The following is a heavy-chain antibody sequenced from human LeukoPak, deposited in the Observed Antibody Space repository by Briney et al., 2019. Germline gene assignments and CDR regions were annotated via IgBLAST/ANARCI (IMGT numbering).Heavy chain of an antibody. V-gene: IGHV3-21*01. CDR2: ISSSNSHI. CDR3: ARDSSGWYHWFDP. CDR1: GFTVSGNY. D-gene: IGHD6-19*01. Sequence: GGSLRLSCAASGFTVSGNYMSWVRQAPGKGLEWVSSISSSNSHIYYADSVKGRFTISRDSSKNTLYLQMNRLRAEDTAVYYCARDSSGWYHWFDPWGQGTLVTVSS. J-gene: IGHJ5*02.